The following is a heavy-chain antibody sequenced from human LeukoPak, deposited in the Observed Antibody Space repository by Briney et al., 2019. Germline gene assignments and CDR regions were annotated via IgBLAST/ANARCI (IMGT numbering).Heavy chain of an antibody. D-gene: IGHD4-17*01. V-gene: IGHV3-7*04. CDR3: ARGDYDDYAFMFDY. J-gene: IGHJ4*02. CDR2: IKQDGSEK. CDR1: GFTFSSYW. Sequence: PGGSLRLSCAASGFTFSSYWMSWVRQAPGKGLEWVANIKQDGSEKYYVDSVKGRFTISRDNAKNSLYLQMNSLRAEDTAVYYCARGDYDDYAFMFDYWGQGTLVTVSS.